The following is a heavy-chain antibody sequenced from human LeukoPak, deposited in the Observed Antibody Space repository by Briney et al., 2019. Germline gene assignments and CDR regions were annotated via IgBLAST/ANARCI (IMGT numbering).Heavy chain of an antibody. Sequence: ASVKVSCKASGYTFTIYAMHWVRQAPGQRLEWMGWINGGNDNTKYSEKSQGRVTFTKDTSASTAYMELSSLRSEDTAVYYCAAVDYGDYWGQGTLVTVSS. CDR2: INGGNDNT. CDR1: GYTFTIYA. D-gene: IGHD3-16*01. V-gene: IGHV1-3*01. CDR3: AAVDYGDY. J-gene: IGHJ4*02.